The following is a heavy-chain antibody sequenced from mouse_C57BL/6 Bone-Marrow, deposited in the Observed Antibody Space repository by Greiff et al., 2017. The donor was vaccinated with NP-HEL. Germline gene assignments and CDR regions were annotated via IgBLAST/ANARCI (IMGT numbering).Heavy chain of an antibody. CDR3: ARYKYYGSSYWYFDV. CDR1: GYSITSDY. V-gene: IGHV3-8*01. D-gene: IGHD1-1*01. CDR2: ISYSGST. J-gene: IGHJ1*03. Sequence: EVKLVESGPGLAKPSQTLSLTCSVTGYSITSDYWNWIRKFPGNKLEYMGYISYSGSTSYNPSLQSRISITRDTSKNQYYLQLNSVTTEDTATYYCARYKYYGSSYWYFDVWGTGTTVTVSS.